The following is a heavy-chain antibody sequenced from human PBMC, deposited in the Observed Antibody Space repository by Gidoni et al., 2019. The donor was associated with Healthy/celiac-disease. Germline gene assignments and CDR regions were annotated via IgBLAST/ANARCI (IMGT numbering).Heavy chain of an antibody. J-gene: IGHJ2*01. D-gene: IGHD3-9*01. V-gene: IGHV1-69*02. CDR1: GGTFSSYT. CDR2: IIPILGIA. Sequence: QVQLVQSGAEVKKPGSSVKVSCKASGGTFSSYTISWVRQAPGQGLEWMGRIIPILGIANYAQKFQGRVTITADKSTSTAYMELSSLRSEDTAVYYCATGVRGYDILTGYYKQDWYFDLWGRGTLVTVSS. CDR3: ATGVRGYDILTGYYKQDWYFDL.